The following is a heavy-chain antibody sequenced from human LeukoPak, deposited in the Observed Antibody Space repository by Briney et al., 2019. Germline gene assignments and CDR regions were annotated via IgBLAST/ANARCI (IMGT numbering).Heavy chain of an antibody. CDR2: IYSGGST. D-gene: IGHD6-19*01. Sequence: GGSLRPSCAASGFTVSSNYMSWVRQAPGKGLEWVSVIYSGGSTYYADSVKGRFTISRDNSKNTLYLQMNSLRAEDTAVYYCARDKWGAVAGLDYWGQGTLVTVSS. CDR3: ARDKWGAVAGLDY. CDR1: GFTVSSNY. V-gene: IGHV3-53*01. J-gene: IGHJ4*02.